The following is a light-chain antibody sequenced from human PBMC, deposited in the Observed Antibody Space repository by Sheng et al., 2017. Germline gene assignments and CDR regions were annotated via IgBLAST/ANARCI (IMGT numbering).Light chain of an antibody. J-gene: IGKJ5*01. V-gene: IGKV3-15*01. Sequence: EIVMTQSPATLSVSPGERAILSCGASQSVGSNLAWYQQKPGQAPXLLIYGASTRATGIPARFSGSGSGTEFTLTISSLQSEDFAVYFCQQYNDWPPITFGQGTRLEVK. CDR1: QSVGSN. CDR2: GAS. CDR3: QQYNDWPPIT.